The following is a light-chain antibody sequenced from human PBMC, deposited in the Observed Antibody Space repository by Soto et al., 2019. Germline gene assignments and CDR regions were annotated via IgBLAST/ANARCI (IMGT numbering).Light chain of an antibody. CDR2: GNS. V-gene: IGLV1-40*01. J-gene: IGLJ2*01. Sequence: QSVLTQPPSVSGAPGQRVTISCTGSSSNIGAGYDVHWYQQLPGTAPKLLIYGNSKRPSGVPDRFSGSKSGTSASLAITGCQADDEADYYCQSYDSSLSGSVVFGGGTKLTVL. CDR3: QSYDSSLSGSVV. CDR1: SSNIGAGYD.